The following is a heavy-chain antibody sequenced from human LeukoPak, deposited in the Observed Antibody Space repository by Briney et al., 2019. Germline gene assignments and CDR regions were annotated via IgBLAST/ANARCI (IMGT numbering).Heavy chain of an antibody. CDR2: IWYDGSKK. CDR1: GFTFSAYG. V-gene: IGHV3-33*01. Sequence: GRSLRLSCVVSGFTFSAYGMHWVRQAPGKGLEWVAVIWYDGSKKYYADSVKGRFTISRDDPKNTLYLQMNSLRVEDTAVYYCVRDGGSGVDYWGQGTLVTVSP. D-gene: IGHD6-19*01. CDR3: VRDGGSGVDY. J-gene: IGHJ4*02.